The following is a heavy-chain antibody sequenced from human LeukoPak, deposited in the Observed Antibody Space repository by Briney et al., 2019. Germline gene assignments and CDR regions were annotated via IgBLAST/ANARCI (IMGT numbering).Heavy chain of an antibody. CDR1: GYTFTSYG. D-gene: IGHD5/OR15-5a*01. CDR2: ISAYNGNT. V-gene: IGHV1-18*01. J-gene: IGHJ5*02. CDR3: ARLGLADDNWFDP. Sequence: GASVKVSCKASGYTFTSYGISWVRQAPGQGLEWMGWISAYNGNTSYAQKFQGRVTMTRDTSTSTVYMELSSLRSEDTAVYYCARLGLADDNWFDPWGQGTLVTVSS.